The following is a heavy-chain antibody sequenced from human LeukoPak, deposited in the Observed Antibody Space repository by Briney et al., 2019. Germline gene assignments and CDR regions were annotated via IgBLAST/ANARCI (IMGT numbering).Heavy chain of an antibody. Sequence: SETLSLTCTVSGGSISSYYWSWIRQPPGKGLEWIGYIYYSGCTNYNPSLKSRVTISVDTSKNQFSLKLSSVTAADTAVYYCARAGFDTYYDILTGYQANWFDPWGQGTLVTVSS. D-gene: IGHD3-9*01. CDR2: IYYSGCT. V-gene: IGHV4-59*01. J-gene: IGHJ5*02. CDR1: GGSISSYY. CDR3: ARAGFDTYYDILTGYQANWFDP.